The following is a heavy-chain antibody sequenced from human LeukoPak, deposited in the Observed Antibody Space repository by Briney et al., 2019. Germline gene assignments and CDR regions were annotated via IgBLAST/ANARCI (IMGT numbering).Heavy chain of an antibody. CDR3: ARTKEAIAFDV. V-gene: IGHV4-30-2*01. J-gene: IGHJ3*01. CDR2: IYHSGSD. CDR1: GGSISNSVYS. Sequence: SETLSLTCAVSGGSISNSVYSWTWIRQPPGKGLEWIGYIYHSGSDYFNPSLKSRVTMSVDRSKNQFSLKLSSVTAADTAVYYCARTKEAIAFDVWGQGTMVTVSS.